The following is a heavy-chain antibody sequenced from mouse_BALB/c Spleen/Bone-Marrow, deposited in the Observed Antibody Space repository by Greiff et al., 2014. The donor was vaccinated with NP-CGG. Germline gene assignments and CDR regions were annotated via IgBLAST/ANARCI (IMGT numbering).Heavy chain of an antibody. CDR2: VSTGSTII. CDR1: GFTFSNFG. CDR3: ARSHFYGNYFDY. J-gene: IGHJ2*01. Sequence: EVQLVESGGGLVQPGGSRKLSCAASGFTFSNFGMHWFRQSPEKGLEWVAFVSTGSTIIYYADTVKGRFTISRDNPENTLFLQVTSLRSEDTAIYYCARSHFYGNYFDYWGQGTTLTVSS. D-gene: IGHD2-1*01. V-gene: IGHV5-17*02.